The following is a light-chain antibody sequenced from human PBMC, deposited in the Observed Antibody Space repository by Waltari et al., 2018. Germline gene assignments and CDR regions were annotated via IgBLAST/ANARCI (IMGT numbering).Light chain of an antibody. J-gene: IGLJ3*02. V-gene: IGLV2-8*01. Sequence: QSALTQPPSASGSLGQSVTISRPGTSTHLGVYNYVSWYQQYPGKAPKLAIYEVTKRPSGVPDRFSGSKSGYTASLTVSGLQTEDEADYYCSSYAVSNTLFGGGTKLTVL. CDR2: EVT. CDR1: STHLGVYNY. CDR3: SSYAVSNTL.